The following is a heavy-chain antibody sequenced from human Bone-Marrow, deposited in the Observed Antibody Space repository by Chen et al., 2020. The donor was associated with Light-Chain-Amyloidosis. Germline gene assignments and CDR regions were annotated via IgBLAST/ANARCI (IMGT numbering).Heavy chain of an antibody. CDR3: ARMFGFCSGGSCYSAYFDY. Sequence: QLQLQESGPGLVRPSETLSLTCTVSGGSISINSYYWGWIRQPPGKGLESIGSMSYSGSTYYSPSLKSRVTISVDTPKNQFSLRLNSVTAADTALYYCARMFGFCSGGSCYSAYFDYWGQGALVTVSS. CDR1: GGSISINSYY. CDR2: MSYSGST. J-gene: IGHJ4*02. V-gene: IGHV4-39*01. D-gene: IGHD2-15*01.